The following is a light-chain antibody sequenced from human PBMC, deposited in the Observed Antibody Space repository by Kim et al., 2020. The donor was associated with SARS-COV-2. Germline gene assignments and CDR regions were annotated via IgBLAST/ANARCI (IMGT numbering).Light chain of an antibody. V-gene: IGLV2-14*03. CDR1: NNDTGGYNY. CDR2: DVS. Sequence: GQSITISCSGSNNDTGGYNYVTWYQQHPGKAPKLMIYDVSSRPSGVSHRFSGSKSGSTASLTISGLQADDEADYYCGSYTSGATIIFGGGTQLTVL. J-gene: IGLJ2*01. CDR3: GSYTSGATII.